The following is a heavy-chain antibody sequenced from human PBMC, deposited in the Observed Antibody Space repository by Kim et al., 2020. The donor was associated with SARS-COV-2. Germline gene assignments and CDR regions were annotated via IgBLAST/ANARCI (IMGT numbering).Heavy chain of an antibody. V-gene: IGHV4-34*01. J-gene: IGHJ4*02. D-gene: IGHD6-13*01. Sequence: NYSPSLKSRVTLSVDTAKNQFSLKLNSVTDADTALYYWARSSSWYDRFSYWGQGTLVTVSS. CDR3: ARSSSWYDRFSY.